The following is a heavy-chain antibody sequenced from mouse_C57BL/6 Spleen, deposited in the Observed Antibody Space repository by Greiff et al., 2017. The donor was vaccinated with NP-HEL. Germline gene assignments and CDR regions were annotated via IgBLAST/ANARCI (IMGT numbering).Heavy chain of an antibody. CDR1: GYTFTSYW. CDR2: INPSSGYT. V-gene: IGHV1-7*01. Sequence: QVHVKQSGAELAKPGASVKLSCKASGYTFTSYWMHWVKQRPGQGLEWIGYINPSSGYTKYNQKFKDKATLTADKSSNTAYMQLSSLTYEDSAVYYCARYYDYSAWFAYWGQGTLVTVSA. CDR3: ARYYDYSAWFAY. D-gene: IGHD2-4*01. J-gene: IGHJ3*01.